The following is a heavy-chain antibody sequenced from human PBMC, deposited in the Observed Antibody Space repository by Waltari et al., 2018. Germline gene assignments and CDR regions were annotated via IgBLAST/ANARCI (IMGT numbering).Heavy chain of an antibody. CDR3: AKVWKNYRTDY. J-gene: IGHJ4*02. Sequence: QLQLQESGPGLVKPSETLSLTCTVSSGAIRSSGYYWGWIRQPPGKGLEWMGSMYYSGNTYYNPSLKNRVTISVDTSKNQFSLKVTSVTAADTAVYYCAKVWKNYRTDYWGQGTLVTVSS. D-gene: IGHD3-16*02. V-gene: IGHV4-39*07. CDR2: MYYSGNT. CDR1: SGAIRSSGYY.